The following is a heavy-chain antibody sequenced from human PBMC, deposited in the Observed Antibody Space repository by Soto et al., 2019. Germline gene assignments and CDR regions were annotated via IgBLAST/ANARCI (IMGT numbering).Heavy chain of an antibody. CDR3: AIEYSSSPPYYAIGY. CDR2: IIPIFGTA. J-gene: IGHJ4*02. D-gene: IGHD6-6*01. Sequence: SVKVSCKASGGTFSSYSISWVRQAPGQGLEWMGGIIPIFGTANYAQKFQGRVTITADESTSTAYMELSSLRSEDTAVYYCAIEYSSSPPYYAIGYWGQGTLVTVSS. V-gene: IGHV1-69*13. CDR1: GGTFSSYS.